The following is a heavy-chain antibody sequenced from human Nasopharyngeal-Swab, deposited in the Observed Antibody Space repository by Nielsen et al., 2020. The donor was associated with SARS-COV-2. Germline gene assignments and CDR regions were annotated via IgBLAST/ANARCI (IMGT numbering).Heavy chain of an antibody. CDR2: IYYSGST. CDR1: GGSIGSGGYY. CDR3: ARDRYSNLNWFDP. Sequence: SETLSLTCTVSGGSIGSGGYYWSWIRQHPGKGLEWIGYIYYSGSTYYNPSLKSRVTISVDTSKNQFSLRLSSVTAADTAVYYCARDRYSNLNWFDPWGQGTLVTVSS. D-gene: IGHD4-11*01. V-gene: IGHV4-31*03. J-gene: IGHJ5*02.